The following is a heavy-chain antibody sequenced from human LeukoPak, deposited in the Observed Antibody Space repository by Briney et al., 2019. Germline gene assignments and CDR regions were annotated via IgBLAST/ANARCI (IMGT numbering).Heavy chain of an antibody. D-gene: IGHD1-1*01. V-gene: IGHV1-2*02. CDR2: TNPNSGAT. CDR1: GYTFTGYY. Sequence: ASVKVSCKASGYTFTGYYIHWVRQAPGQGLEWMGWTNPNSGATNYAQKFQGSVTMTRDTSISTAYMELTRLTSDDTAVYYCARDLRYTTGWGQGTLVTVSS. J-gene: IGHJ4*02. CDR3: ARDLRYTTG.